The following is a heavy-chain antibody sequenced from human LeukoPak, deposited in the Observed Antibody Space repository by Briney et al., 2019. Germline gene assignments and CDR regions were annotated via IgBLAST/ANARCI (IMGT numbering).Heavy chain of an antibody. CDR3: ARSFPPIYYDLLDY. Sequence: SETLSLTCTVSGGSISTYYWSWIRQPPGKGLEWIGYIYYSGSTNYNPSLKSRVTISLDTSKNQFSLKLNSVTAADTAMYYCARSFPPIYYDLLDYWGRGTLVTVSS. CDR1: GGSISTYY. D-gene: IGHD3-22*01. V-gene: IGHV4-59*01. CDR2: IYYSGST. J-gene: IGHJ4*02.